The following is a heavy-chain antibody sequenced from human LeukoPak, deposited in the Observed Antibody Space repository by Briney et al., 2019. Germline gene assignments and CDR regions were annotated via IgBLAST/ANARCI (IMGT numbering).Heavy chain of an antibody. CDR3: AKADCHSTSCPIDY. CDR2: ISGSGGST. J-gene: IGHJ4*02. D-gene: IGHD2-2*01. Sequence: GGSLRLSCETSGFTFSSYAMSWVRQAPGKGLEWVSTISGSGGSTYYADSVKGRFTISRDNSKNTLYLQMNSLRTEDTAVYYCAKADCHSTSCPIDYWGQGTLVTVSS. CDR1: GFTFSSYA. V-gene: IGHV3-23*01.